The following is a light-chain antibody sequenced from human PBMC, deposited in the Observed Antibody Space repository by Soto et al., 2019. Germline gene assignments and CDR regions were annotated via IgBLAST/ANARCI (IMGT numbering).Light chain of an antibody. Sequence: EIVMTQSPATLSVSPGERATLSCRASQSVSNNLAWYQKKPGQPPRLLIYGASTRATVIPARFSGSGSGTEFTLTISSLQSEDFAFYYCQQYNNWWTFGQGTRVDIK. V-gene: IGKV3-15*01. CDR2: GAS. J-gene: IGKJ1*01. CDR1: QSVSNN. CDR3: QQYNNWWT.